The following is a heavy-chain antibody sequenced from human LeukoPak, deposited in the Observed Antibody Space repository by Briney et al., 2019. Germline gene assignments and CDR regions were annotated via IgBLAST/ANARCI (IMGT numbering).Heavy chain of an antibody. CDR3: ARVFGSDAFDI. V-gene: IGHV3-33*01. CDR2: IWYDGTNK. J-gene: IGHJ3*02. Sequence: VAVIWYDGTNKYYTDSVKGRFTSSRDNSKNTLYLQMNSLRSEDTAVYYCARVFGSDAFDIWGQGTMVTVSS. D-gene: IGHD3-16*01.